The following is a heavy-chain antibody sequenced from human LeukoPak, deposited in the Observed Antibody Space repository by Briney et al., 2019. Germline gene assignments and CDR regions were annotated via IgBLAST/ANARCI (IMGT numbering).Heavy chain of an antibody. J-gene: IGHJ6*03. Sequence: GGSLRLSCAASGFSFSNYNMNWARLAPGKGLEWVSSITSSGSLVFYADSVKGRFTISRDNADNSLYLQMSSLRAEDTAVYFCARDPYSGAYGSDYYYHMDVWGKGTTVTVSS. CDR2: ITSSGSLV. D-gene: IGHD1-26*01. CDR3: ARDPYSGAYGSDYYYHMDV. CDR1: GFSFSNYN. V-gene: IGHV3-21*01.